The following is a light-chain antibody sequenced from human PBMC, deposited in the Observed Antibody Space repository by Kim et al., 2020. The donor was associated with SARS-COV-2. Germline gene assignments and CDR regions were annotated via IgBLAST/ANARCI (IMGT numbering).Light chain of an antibody. Sequence: EIVMTQSPAALSVSPGERATLSCRASQSISGKLAWYQQKPGQAPRLLIYRASTRATGVPVRFSGSGSGTDFTLTISSLQFEDFAVYYCHQYNFWPRTFGQGTKVDIK. CDR1: QSISGK. J-gene: IGKJ1*01. CDR2: RAS. CDR3: HQYNFWPRT. V-gene: IGKV3-15*01.